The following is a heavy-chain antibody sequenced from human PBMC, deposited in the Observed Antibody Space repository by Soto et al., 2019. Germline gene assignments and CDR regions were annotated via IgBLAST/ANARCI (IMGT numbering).Heavy chain of an antibody. CDR3: ARETGDYVPTYFEY. Sequence: QVQLQESGPGLVKPSQTLSLTCTVSGGSISSGGYNWSWSGQHPGKGLEWIGYIYYSGRTYYNPSLNSRVNISVDTSKNQFSLKLSSVTAADTAVYYCARETGDYVPTYFEYWGQGNLVSVSS. J-gene: IGHJ4*02. D-gene: IGHD4-17*01. CDR1: GGSISSGGYN. V-gene: IGHV4-31*03. CDR2: IYYSGRT.